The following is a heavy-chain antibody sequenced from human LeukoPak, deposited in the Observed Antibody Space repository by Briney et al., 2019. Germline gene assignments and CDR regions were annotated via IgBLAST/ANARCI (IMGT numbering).Heavy chain of an antibody. CDR2: ISSSGTTI. V-gene: IGHV3-11*01. CDR1: GVTFSDYY. J-gene: IGHJ4*02. Sequence: GGSLRLSCAASGVTFSDYYMSWIRQAPGKGLEWVSDISSSGTTIYYADSVKGRFTISRDNAKKSLFLQMNSLRAEDTALYYCAKDTGAAAGGYFDYWGQGTLVTVSS. CDR3: AKDTGAAAGGYFDY. D-gene: IGHD6-13*01.